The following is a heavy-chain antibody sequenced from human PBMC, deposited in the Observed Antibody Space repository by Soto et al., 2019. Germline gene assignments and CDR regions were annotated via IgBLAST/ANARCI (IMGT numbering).Heavy chain of an antibody. Sequence: GGSLRLSCAASGFTFSSYSMNWVRQAPGKGLEWVSSISSSSSYIYYADSVKGRFTISRDNAKNSLYLQMNSLRAEDTAVYCCAREGSYYAFDIWGQGTMVTVSS. D-gene: IGHD1-26*01. CDR3: AREGSYYAFDI. J-gene: IGHJ3*02. CDR1: GFTFSSYS. CDR2: ISSSSSYI. V-gene: IGHV3-21*01.